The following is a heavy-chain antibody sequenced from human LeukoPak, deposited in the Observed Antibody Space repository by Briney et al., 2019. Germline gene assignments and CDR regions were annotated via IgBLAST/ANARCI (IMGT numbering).Heavy chain of an antibody. CDR1: GYTFTTSR. Sequence: ASVKVSCKASGYTFTTSRINWVRQAPGQGLDLMGWISAYNGNTNYAQKFQGRVTMTTDTSTNTAYMDLRSLTSDDTAVYYCASKSVGATHDALDIWGQGTMVIVSS. J-gene: IGHJ3*02. D-gene: IGHD1-26*01. CDR3: ASKSVGATHDALDI. V-gene: IGHV1-18*01. CDR2: ISAYNGNT.